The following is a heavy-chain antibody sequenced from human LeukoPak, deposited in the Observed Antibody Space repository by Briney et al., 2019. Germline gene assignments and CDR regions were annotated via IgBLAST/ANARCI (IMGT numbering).Heavy chain of an antibody. CDR2: ISSSSSYI. Sequence: GGSLRLSCAASGFTFSSYSMNWVRQAPGKGLEWVSSISSSSSYIYYADSVKGRFTISRDNAKNSLYLQMNSLRAEDTAVYYCARVVVIRNMDVWGKGTTVTVSS. D-gene: IGHD3-22*01. V-gene: IGHV3-21*01. J-gene: IGHJ6*03. CDR3: ARVVVIRNMDV. CDR1: GFTFSSYS.